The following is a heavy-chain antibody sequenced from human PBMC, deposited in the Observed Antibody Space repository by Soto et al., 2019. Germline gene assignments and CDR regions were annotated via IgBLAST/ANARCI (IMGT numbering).Heavy chain of an antibody. CDR2: INHSGST. J-gene: IGHJ4*02. CDR3: ARGLKTYYYDSSGYPVRPYYFDY. Sequence: LSLTFAVYCGSFSVYYWSWIRQPPGKGLVWIGEINHSGSTNYNPSLKSRVTISVDTSKNQFSLKLSSVTAADTAVYYCARGLKTYYYDSSGYPVRPYYFDYWGQGTLVTVSS. CDR1: CGSFSVYY. V-gene: IGHV4-34*01. D-gene: IGHD3-22*01.